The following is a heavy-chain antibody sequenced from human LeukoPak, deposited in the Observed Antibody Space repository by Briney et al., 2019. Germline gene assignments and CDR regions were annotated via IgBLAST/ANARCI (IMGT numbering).Heavy chain of an antibody. D-gene: IGHD6-19*01. CDR3: ARLVAGAGITY. CDR2: IRQDGNER. Sequence: GGSLRLSCVASGFTFSNYWMTWVRQAPGKGLQWVANIRQDGNERYFVDSVKGRFTISRDNAKNSLYLQMNSLRAGDTAVYYCARLVAGAGITYWGQGTLVTVSS. CDR1: GFTFSNYW. J-gene: IGHJ4*02. V-gene: IGHV3-7*05.